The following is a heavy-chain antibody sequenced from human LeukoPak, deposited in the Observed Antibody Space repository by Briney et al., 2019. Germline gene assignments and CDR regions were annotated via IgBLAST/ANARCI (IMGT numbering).Heavy chain of an antibody. CDR1: GFTFSSYS. CDR2: ISSSSSYI. Sequence: GGSLRLSCAASGFTFSSYSMNWVRQGPGKGLEWVSSISSSSSYIYYADSVKGRFTISRDNAKNSLYLQMNSLRAEDTAVYYCARDLYSGSYLDVWGKGTTVTVSS. J-gene: IGHJ6*03. CDR3: ARDLYSGSYLDV. D-gene: IGHD1-26*01. V-gene: IGHV3-21*01.